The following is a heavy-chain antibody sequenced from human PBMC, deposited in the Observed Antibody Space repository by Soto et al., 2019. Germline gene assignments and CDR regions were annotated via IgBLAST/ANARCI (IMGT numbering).Heavy chain of an antibody. CDR3: AKDIRRGFSSAWGD. Sequence: EVQLVESGGGLVQPGRSLRLSCAASGFTFNDYAMHWVGQAPGKGLEWVSGMSWNSGTIAYADSVKGRFTVSRDNAKNCLYLQMNSLRADDTAVYYCAKDIRRGFSSAWGDWGQGALVTVSS. J-gene: IGHJ4*02. CDR1: GFTFNDYA. CDR2: MSWNSGTI. V-gene: IGHV3-9*01. D-gene: IGHD6-19*01.